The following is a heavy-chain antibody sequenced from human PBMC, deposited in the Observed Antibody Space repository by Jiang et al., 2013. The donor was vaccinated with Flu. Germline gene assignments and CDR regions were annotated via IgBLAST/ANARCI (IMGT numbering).Heavy chain of an antibody. D-gene: IGHD2-15*01. CDR2: IDTTGETR. CDR3: VTAAGSDEFDV. Sequence: VSAIDTTGETRYYADSVTGRFTISRDNSKNILYLQMSSLRVEDTAMYYCVTAAGSDEFDVWGRGTMVTVSS. V-gene: IGHV3-64D*06. J-gene: IGHJ3*01.